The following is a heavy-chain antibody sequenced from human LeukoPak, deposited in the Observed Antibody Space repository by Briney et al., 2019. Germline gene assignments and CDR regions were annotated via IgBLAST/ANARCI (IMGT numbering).Heavy chain of an antibody. CDR3: ARAGLGSSWSLNWFDP. Sequence: GGSLRLSCAASGFTFSSYAMHWVRQAPGKGLEWVAVISYDGSNKYYADSVKGRFTISRDNSKNTLYLQMNSLRAEDTAVYYCARAGLGSSWSLNWFDPWGQGTLVTVSS. CDR1: GFTFSSYA. V-gene: IGHV3-30-3*01. J-gene: IGHJ5*02. D-gene: IGHD6-13*01. CDR2: ISYDGSNK.